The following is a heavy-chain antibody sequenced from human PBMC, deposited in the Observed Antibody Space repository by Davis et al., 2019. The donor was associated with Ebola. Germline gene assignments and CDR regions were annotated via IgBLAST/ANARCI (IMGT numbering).Heavy chain of an antibody. J-gene: IGHJ4*02. V-gene: IGHV3-23*01. D-gene: IGHD6-13*01. CDR1: GFAFSTHE. Sequence: GGSLRLSCAASGFAFSTHEMNWVRQAPGKGLEWVSAISGSGGSTYYADSVKGRFTISRDNSKNTLYLQMNSLRAEDTAVYYCAKGQSSSWVYFDYWGQGTLVTVSS. CDR3: AKGQSSSWVYFDY. CDR2: ISGSGGST.